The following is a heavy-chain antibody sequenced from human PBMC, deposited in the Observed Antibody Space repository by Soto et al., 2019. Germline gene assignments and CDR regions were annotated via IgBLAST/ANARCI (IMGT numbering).Heavy chain of an antibody. J-gene: IGHJ6*02. CDR3: AKDGEYSSSWFNSYYYYGMDV. Sequence: QVQLVESGGGVVQPGRSLRLSCAASGFTFSSYGMPWVRQAPGKGLEWVAVISYDGSNKYYADSVKGRFTISRDNSKNTLYLQMNSLRAEDTAVHYCAKDGEYSSSWFNSYYYYGMDVWGQGTTVTVSS. D-gene: IGHD6-13*01. CDR2: ISYDGSNK. CDR1: GFTFSSYG. V-gene: IGHV3-30*18.